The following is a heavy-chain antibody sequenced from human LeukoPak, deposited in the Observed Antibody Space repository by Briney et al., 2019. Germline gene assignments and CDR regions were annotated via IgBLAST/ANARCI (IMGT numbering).Heavy chain of an antibody. CDR1: GYTFTGFY. V-gene: IGHV1-2*02. CDR2: INPNSGDT. D-gene: IGHD6-13*01. Sequence: ASVKVSCKASGYTFTGFYMHWVRQAPGQGLVWMGWINPNSGDTNYAQNFQGRVTMTRDTSISTAYVELSRLTSDDTAVYYCARGSLMAATGTGLSSWGQGTLVTVSS. J-gene: IGHJ5*02. CDR3: ARGSLMAATGTGLSS.